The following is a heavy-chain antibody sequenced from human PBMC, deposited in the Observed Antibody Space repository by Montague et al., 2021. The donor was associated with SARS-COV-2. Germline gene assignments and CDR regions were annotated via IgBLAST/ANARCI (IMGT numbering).Heavy chain of an antibody. D-gene: IGHD6-13*01. V-gene: IGHV4-4*02. Sequence: SETLSLTCAVAVDSGNMEHRCRWDGQTPGKRLRWLVETHLRRGTNYNPSLRSRVSIFLDNSKNQFSLILTSVTAADTAMYYCASHFVWQQLSTWGQGTLVSVSS. CDR2: THLRRGT. CDR1: VDSGNMEHR. CDR3: ASHFVWQQLST. J-gene: IGHJ4*02.